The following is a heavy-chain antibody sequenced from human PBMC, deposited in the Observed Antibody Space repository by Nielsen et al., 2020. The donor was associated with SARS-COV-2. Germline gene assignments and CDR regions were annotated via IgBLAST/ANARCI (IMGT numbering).Heavy chain of an antibody. V-gene: IGHV4-4*08. CDR3: ARDAYGDSSFYSYGLDV. Sequence: SETLSLACTVSGGSISGYYWNWIRQPPGKGLEWIGYIYFSGSTTYNPSLKSRVTISVDTSENQFSLELRSVTAADTAVYYCARDAYGDSSFYSYGLDVWGQGTTVAVSS. CDR1: GGSISGYY. CDR2: IYFSGST. D-gene: IGHD4-17*01. J-gene: IGHJ6*02.